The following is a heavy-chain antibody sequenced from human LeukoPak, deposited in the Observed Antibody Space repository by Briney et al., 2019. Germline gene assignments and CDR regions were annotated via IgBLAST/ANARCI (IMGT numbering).Heavy chain of an antibody. V-gene: IGHV3-74*01. Sequence: GGSLRLSCAASGFTFSSFWMHWVRQAPGKGLVWVSRINSVGSSTSYADSVKGRFTISRDNAKNTLYLQMNSLRAEDTAVYYCARERTSGWDAFDFWGQGTLFTVSS. CDR3: ARERTSGWDAFDF. J-gene: IGHJ4*02. CDR1: GFTFSSFW. CDR2: INSVGSST. D-gene: IGHD6-19*01.